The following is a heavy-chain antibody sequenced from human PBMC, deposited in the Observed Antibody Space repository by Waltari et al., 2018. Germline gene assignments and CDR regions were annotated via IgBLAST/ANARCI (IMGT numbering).Heavy chain of an antibody. V-gene: IGHV4-39*07. J-gene: IGHJ6*03. CDR2: IYYSGST. Sequence: QLQLQESGPRLVKPSETRSLTCPVSGGSISSHPYYWGWIRRPPGKGLEWIGNIYYSGSTYYNPSLKSRVTISVDTSNNQLSLRLSSVTAADTAVYYCARDVDMSFYYYMDVWGKGTTVTISS. CDR1: GGSISSHPYY. CDR3: ARDVDMSFYYYMDV. D-gene: IGHD5-12*01.